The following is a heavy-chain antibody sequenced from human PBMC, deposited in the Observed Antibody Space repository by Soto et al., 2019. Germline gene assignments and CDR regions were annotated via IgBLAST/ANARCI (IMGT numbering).Heavy chain of an antibody. Sequence: QVQLVQSGAAVKKPGSSVKVSCKASGGTFSSYSINWVRQAPGQGLEWMGEIIPIFGTANYAQKFQGRVTITADESTSTAYMELSSLRSEDTAVYYCARDGGRHSGGMDYWGQGTGVTVSS. V-gene: IGHV1-69*01. CDR1: GGTFSSYS. CDR2: IIPIFGTA. CDR3: ARDGGRHSGGMDY. D-gene: IGHD1-26*01. J-gene: IGHJ4*02.